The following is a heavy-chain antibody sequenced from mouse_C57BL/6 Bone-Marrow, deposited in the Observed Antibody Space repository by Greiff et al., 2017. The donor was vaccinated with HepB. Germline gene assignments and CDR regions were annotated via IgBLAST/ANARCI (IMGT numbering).Heavy chain of an antibody. J-gene: IGHJ2*01. CDR1: GYTFTSYW. V-gene: IGHV1-59*01. D-gene: IGHD2-5*01. Sequence: QVQLKQPGAELVRPGTSVKLSCKASGYTFTSYWMHWVKQRPGQGLEWIGVIYPSDSYTNYNQKFKGKATLTVDTSSSTAYMQLSSLTSEDSAVYYCARSSGYYSNFLYYLDYWGQGTTLTVSS. CDR2: IYPSDSYT. CDR3: ARSSGYYSNFLYYLDY.